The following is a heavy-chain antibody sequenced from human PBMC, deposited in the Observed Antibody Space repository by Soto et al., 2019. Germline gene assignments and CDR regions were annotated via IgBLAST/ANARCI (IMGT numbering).Heavy chain of an antibody. CDR3: ARDSPFDAFDI. Sequence: GGSLRLSCAASGFTFSSYEMNWVRQAPGKGLEWVSYISSSGSTIYYADSVKGRFTISRDNAKNSLYLQMNSLRAEDTAVYYCARDSPFDAFDIWGQGTMVTVSS. J-gene: IGHJ3*02. V-gene: IGHV3-48*03. CDR2: ISSSGSTI. CDR1: GFTFSSYE.